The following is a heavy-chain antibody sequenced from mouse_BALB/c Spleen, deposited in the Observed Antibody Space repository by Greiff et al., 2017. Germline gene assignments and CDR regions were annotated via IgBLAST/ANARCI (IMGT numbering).Heavy chain of an antibody. CDR1: GFTFSDFY. J-gene: IGHJ3*01. Sequence: EVNVVESGGGLVQPGGSLRLSCATSGFTFSDFYMEWVRQPPGKRLEWIAASRNKANDYTTEYSASVKGRFIVSRDTSQSILYLQMNALRAEDTAIYYCARDARYYGSSSWFAYWGQGTLVTVSA. CDR3: ARDARYYGSSSWFAY. CDR2: SRNKANDYTT. V-gene: IGHV7-1*02. D-gene: IGHD1-1*01.